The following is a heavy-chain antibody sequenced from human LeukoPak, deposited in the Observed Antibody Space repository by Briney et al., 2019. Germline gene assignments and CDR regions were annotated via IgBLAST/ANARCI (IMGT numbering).Heavy chain of an antibody. V-gene: IGHV1-69*04. CDR2: IIPILGIA. Sequence: ASVKVSCKASGGTFSSYTISWVRQAPGQGLEWMGRIIPILGIANYAQKFQGRVTITADKSTSTAYMELSSLRSENTAVYYCARDTAAAGIISGYWGQGTLVTVSS. CDR1: GGTFSSYT. D-gene: IGHD6-13*01. CDR3: ARDTAAAGIISGY. J-gene: IGHJ4*02.